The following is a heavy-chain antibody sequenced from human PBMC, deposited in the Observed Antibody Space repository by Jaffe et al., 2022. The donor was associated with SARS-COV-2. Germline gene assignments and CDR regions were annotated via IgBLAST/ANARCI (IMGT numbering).Heavy chain of an antibody. J-gene: IGHJ4*02. CDR1: GGSISSYY. CDR3: ARLVSGWYSDY. V-gene: IGHV4-59*08. CDR2: IYYSGST. Sequence: QVQLQESGPGLVKPSETLSLTCTVSGGSISSYYWSWIRQPPGKGLEWIGYIYYSGSTNYNPSLKSRVTISVDTSKNQFSLKLSSVTAADTAVYYCARLVSGWYSDYWGQGTLVTVSS. D-gene: IGHD6-19*01.